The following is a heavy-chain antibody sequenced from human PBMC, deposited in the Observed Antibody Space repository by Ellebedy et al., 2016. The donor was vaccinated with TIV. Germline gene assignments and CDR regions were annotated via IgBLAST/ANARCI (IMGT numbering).Heavy chain of an antibody. D-gene: IGHD1-26*01. V-gene: IGHV3-30-3*01. J-gene: IGHJ4*02. CDR1: GFTFSSYV. Sequence: GGSLRLSCAASGFTFSSYVMHWVRQAPGKGLEWVAVISYDGSNKYYADSVKGRFTISRDNAKNSLYLQMNSLRAEDTALYYCAKGSGSYYSQGFDYWGQGTLVTVSS. CDR2: ISYDGSNK. CDR3: AKGSGSYYSQGFDY.